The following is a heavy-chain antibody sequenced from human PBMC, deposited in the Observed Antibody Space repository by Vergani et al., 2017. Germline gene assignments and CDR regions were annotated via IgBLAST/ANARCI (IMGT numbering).Heavy chain of an antibody. CDR1: GGSFSGYY. D-gene: IGHD3-9*01. V-gene: IGHV4-34*01. J-gene: IGHJ4*02. Sequence: QVQLQQWGAGLLQPSETLSLTCAVYGGSFSGYYWSWIRQPPGKGLEWIGEINHSGSTNYNPSLKSRVTISVDTSKNQFSLKLSSVTAADTAVYYCASRFLTGYYKNDYWGQGTLVTVSS. CDR2: INHSGST. CDR3: ASRFLTGYYKNDY.